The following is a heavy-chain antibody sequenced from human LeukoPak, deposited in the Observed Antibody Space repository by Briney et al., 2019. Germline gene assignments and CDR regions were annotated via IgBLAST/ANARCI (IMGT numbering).Heavy chain of an antibody. V-gene: IGHV4-34*01. D-gene: IGHD1-20*01. CDR3: ARDLGITGTVDY. CDR2: INYSGNT. CDR1: GGSFSTYS. J-gene: IGHJ4*02. Sequence: SETLSLTCAVYGGSFSTYSWSWIRQPPGKGLEWIGDINYSGNTNYNPSFKSRVIASIDTSKDQFSLKLNSVTAGDTAVYYCARDLGITGTVDYWGQGTLVTVSS.